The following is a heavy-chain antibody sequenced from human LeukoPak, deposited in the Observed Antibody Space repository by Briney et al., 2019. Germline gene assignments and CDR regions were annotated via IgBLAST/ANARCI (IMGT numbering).Heavy chain of an antibody. Sequence: PSETLSLTCTVSGGSISSYYWSWIRQPPGKGLEWIGYIYYSGSTNYNPSLKSRVTISVDTSKNQFSLKLSSVTAADTAVYYCARHPYYYGSGSDPGPWGQGTLVTVSS. J-gene: IGHJ5*02. CDR2: IYYSGST. CDR1: GGSISSYY. D-gene: IGHD3-10*01. CDR3: ARHPYYYGSGSDPGP. V-gene: IGHV4-59*08.